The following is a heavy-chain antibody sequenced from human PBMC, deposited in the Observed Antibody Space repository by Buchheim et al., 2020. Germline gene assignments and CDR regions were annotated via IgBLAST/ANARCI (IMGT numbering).Heavy chain of an antibody. J-gene: IGHJ4*02. CDR2: INHSGST. CDR1: GGSFSGYY. CDR3: AGEYDSSGYGAHNY. V-gene: IGHV4-34*01. Sequence: QVQLQQWGAGLLKPSETLSLTCAVYGGSFSGYYWSWIRQPPGKGLEWIGEINHSGSTNYNPSLKSRVTISVDTSKNQFSLKLSSVTAADTAVYYCAGEYDSSGYGAHNYWGQETL. D-gene: IGHD3-22*01.